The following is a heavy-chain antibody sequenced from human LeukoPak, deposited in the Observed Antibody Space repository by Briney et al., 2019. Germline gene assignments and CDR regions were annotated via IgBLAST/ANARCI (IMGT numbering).Heavy chain of an antibody. CDR2: IYPGDSDT. CDR3: ARRVVVTANDAFDI. V-gene: IGHV5-51*01. D-gene: IGHD2-21*02. CDR1: GYSFTTYW. Sequence: GESPKISCKGSGYSFTTYWIGWVRQMPGKGLEWMGIIYPGDSDTRYSPSFQGQVTISADKSISTAYLQWSSLKASDAAMYYCARRVVVTANDAFDIWGQGTMVTVSS. J-gene: IGHJ3*02.